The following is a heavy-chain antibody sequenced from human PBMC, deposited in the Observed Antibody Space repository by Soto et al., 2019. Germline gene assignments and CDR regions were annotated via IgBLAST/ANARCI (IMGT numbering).Heavy chain of an antibody. CDR2: IYYSGST. CDR3: AILRGYLDY. V-gene: IGHV4-39*01. Sequence: SETLSLTCIVSGGSISSSSYYWGWIRRPPGKGLEWIASIYYSGSTYYNPSLESRVTISVDTSKNQFSLKLSSVTAADTAVYYCAILRGYLDYWGQGTLVTVSS. CDR1: GGSISSSSYY. J-gene: IGHJ4*02. D-gene: IGHD2-15*01.